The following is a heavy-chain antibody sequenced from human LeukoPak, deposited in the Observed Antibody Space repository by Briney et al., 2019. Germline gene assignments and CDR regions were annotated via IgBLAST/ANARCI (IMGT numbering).Heavy chain of an antibody. J-gene: IGHJ5*02. Sequence: GGSLRLSCAASGFTFSTYGMSWVRQAPGKGLEWVSAIGGSGGGTYYADSVKGRFTISRDNSKNTLYLQMNSLRAEDTALYYCARRRSYDSSGFPFDPWGQGTLVTVSS. CDR3: ARRRSYDSSGFPFDP. D-gene: IGHD3-22*01. V-gene: IGHV3-23*01. CDR2: IGGSGGGT. CDR1: GFTFSTYG.